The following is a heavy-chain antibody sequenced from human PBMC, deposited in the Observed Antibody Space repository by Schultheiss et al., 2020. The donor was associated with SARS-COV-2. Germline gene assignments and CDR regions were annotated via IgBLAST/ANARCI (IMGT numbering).Heavy chain of an antibody. CDR3: ARDTIQLWSRYVDY. CDR1: GGSISSYY. V-gene: IGHV4-59*12. D-gene: IGHD5-18*01. CDR2: IYYSGST. J-gene: IGHJ4*02. Sequence: SETLSLTCTVSGGSISSYYWSWIRQPPGKGLEWIGYIYYSGSTNYNPSLKSRVTISVDTSKNQFSLKLSSVTAADTAVYYCARDTIQLWSRYVDYWGQGTLVTVSS.